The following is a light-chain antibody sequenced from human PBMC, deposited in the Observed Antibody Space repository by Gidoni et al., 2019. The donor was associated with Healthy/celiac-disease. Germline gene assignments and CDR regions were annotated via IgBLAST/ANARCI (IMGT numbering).Light chain of an antibody. V-gene: IGKV1-33*01. CDR3: QQYDNLPRT. CDR1: QDISNY. CDR2: DAS. J-gene: IGKJ2*01. Sequence: EIQMPQSPSSLSASVGDRVTITCQASQDISNYLNWYQQKPGKAPKLLIYDASNLETGVPSRFSGSGSGTDFTFTISSLQPEDIATYYCQQYDNLPRTFGQGTKLEIK.